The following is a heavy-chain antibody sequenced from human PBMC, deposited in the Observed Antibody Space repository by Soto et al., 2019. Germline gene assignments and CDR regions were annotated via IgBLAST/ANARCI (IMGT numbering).Heavy chain of an antibody. J-gene: IGHJ4*02. D-gene: IGHD3-10*01. CDR2: VYYTGST. CDR1: GGSISHYY. CDR3: ATGQIYYGSHY. V-gene: IGHV4-59*01. Sequence: QVQLQESGPGLVKRSETLSLTCTVSGGSISHYYWSWIRQPPGKGLEWIGYVYYTGSTNYNPSLMSRVTISLDTSKNQFSLKLSSVTAADTAVYYCATGQIYYGSHYWGQGTLVTVSS.